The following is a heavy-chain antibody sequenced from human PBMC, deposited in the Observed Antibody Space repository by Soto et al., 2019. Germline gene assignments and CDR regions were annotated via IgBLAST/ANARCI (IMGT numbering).Heavy chain of an antibody. V-gene: IGHV3-11*06. J-gene: IGHJ6*02. CDR2: ISSSSSYT. CDR3: AREEIVVVTARFYRPYGMDV. Sequence: KPGGSLRLSCAASGFTFSDYYMSWIRQAPGKGLEWVSYISSSSSYTNYADSVKGRFTISRDNAKNSLYLQMNSLRAEDTAVYYCAREEIVVVTARFYRPYGMDVWGQGTTVTVSS. D-gene: IGHD2-21*02. CDR1: GFTFSDYY.